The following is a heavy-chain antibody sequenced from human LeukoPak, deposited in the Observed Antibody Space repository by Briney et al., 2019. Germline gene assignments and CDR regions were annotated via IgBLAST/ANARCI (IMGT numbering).Heavy chain of an antibody. V-gene: IGHV4-30-4*08. CDR2: ISYSGGT. CDR3: ARQSLLGDYFDY. J-gene: IGHJ4*02. Sequence: SQTLSLTCTVSGGSISSGGYYWSWIRQPPGKGLEWIGYISYSGGTYYNPSLKSRIIILVDASKSQFSLKMSSVTAADTAVYYCARQSLLGDYFDYWGQGTLVTVSS. CDR1: GGSISSGGYY.